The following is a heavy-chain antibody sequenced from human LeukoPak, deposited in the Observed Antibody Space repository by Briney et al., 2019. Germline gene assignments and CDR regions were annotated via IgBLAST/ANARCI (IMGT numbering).Heavy chain of an antibody. D-gene: IGHD3-10*01. CDR3: ATGRVQLDY. Sequence: GGSLRLSCAGSGFIFDGYAMNGVRQAPGKGLEGVAQVSKDGSATFYADSVRGRFTISRDNSKNTLSLQMDNLRVDDTAVYFCATGRVQLDYWGQGALVSVSS. J-gene: IGHJ4*02. V-gene: IGHV3-30*03. CDR2: VSKDGSAT. CDR1: GFIFDGYA.